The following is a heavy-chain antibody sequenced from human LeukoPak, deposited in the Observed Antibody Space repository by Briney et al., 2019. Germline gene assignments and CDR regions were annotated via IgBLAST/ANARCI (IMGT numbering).Heavy chain of an antibody. CDR3: AREARGSGSYLYYYYYMDV. V-gene: IGHV1-8*03. J-gene: IGHJ6*03. Sequence: APVKVSCKASGYTFTSYDINWVRQATGQGLEWMGWMNPNSGNTGYAQKFQGRVTITRNTSISTAYMELSSLRSEDTAVYYCAREARGSGSYLYYYYYMDVWGKGTTVTVSS. CDR1: GYTFTSYD. CDR2: MNPNSGNT. D-gene: IGHD3-10*01.